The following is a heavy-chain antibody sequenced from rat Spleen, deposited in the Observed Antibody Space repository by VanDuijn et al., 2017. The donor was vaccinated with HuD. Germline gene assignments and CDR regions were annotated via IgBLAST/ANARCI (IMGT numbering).Heavy chain of an antibody. CDR2: ITNTGGST. CDR3: TTGSYFDY. Sequence: EVQLVESGGGLVQPGRSMKLSCAASGFTFNNYWMTWIRQAPGKGLEWVASITNTGGSTYYPDSVKGRFTISRDNAESTLYLQMNSLRSEDTATYYCTTGSYFDYWGQGASVTVSS. CDR1: GFTFNNYW. J-gene: IGHJ4*01. D-gene: IGHD1-3*01. V-gene: IGHV5-31*01.